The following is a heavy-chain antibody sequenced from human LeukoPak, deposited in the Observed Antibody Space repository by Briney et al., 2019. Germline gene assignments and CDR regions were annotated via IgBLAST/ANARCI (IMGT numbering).Heavy chain of an antibody. J-gene: IGHJ4*02. D-gene: IGHD3-10*01. Sequence: PSETLSLTCTVSGYSISSGYYWGWIRQPPGKGLEWIGSIYHSGSTYYNPSLKSRVTISVDTSKNQFSLKLSSVTAADTAVYYCAKGGVYDGKDYWGQGTLVTVSS. V-gene: IGHV4-38-2*02. CDR2: IYHSGST. CDR1: GYSISSGYY. CDR3: AKGGVYDGKDY.